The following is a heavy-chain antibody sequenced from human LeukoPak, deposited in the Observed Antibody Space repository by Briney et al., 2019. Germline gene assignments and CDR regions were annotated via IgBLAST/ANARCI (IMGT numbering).Heavy chain of an antibody. V-gene: IGHV4-31*03. CDR3: ASGLGGYYDSSGIRLDY. D-gene: IGHD3-22*01. CDR2: IYYSGST. Sequence: SQTLSLTCTVSGGSISSGGYYWSWIRQHPGRGLEWIGYIYYSGSTYYNPSLKSRVTISVDTSKNQFSLKLSSVTAADTAVYYCASGLGGYYDSSGIRLDYWGQGTLVTVSS. CDR1: GGSISSGGYY. J-gene: IGHJ4*02.